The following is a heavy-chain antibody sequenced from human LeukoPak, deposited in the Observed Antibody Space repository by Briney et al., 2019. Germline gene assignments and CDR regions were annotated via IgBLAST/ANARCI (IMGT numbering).Heavy chain of an antibody. J-gene: IGHJ4*02. CDR3: ARDRHGGSFYGYFDY. CDR1: GFTFSSYG. CDR2: ISYDGSNE. Sequence: GGSLRLSCAASGFTFSSYGMHWVRQAPGKGLEWVAVISYDGSNEHYIDSVKGRFTISRDDSKNTLYLQMNSLRPEDTAVYYCARDRHGGSFYGYFDYWGQGTLVTVSS. D-gene: IGHD1-26*01. V-gene: IGHV3-30*19.